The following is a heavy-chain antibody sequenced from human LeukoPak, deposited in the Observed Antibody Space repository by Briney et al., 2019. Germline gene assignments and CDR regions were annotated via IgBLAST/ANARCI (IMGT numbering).Heavy chain of an antibody. Sequence: PSETLSLTCTVSGGSISSYYWSWIRQPPGKGLEWIGYIYYSGSTNYNPSLKSRVTISVDTSENQFSLKLSSVTAADTAVYYCARRRVGATPYFDYWGQGTLVTVSS. D-gene: IGHD1-26*01. CDR2: IYYSGST. V-gene: IGHV4-59*08. CDR3: ARRRVGATPYFDY. J-gene: IGHJ4*02. CDR1: GGSISSYY.